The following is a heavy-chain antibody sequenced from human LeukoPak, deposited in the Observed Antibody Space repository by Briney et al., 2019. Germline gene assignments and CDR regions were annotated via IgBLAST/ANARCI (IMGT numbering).Heavy chain of an antibody. V-gene: IGHV3-23*01. CDR1: GFTFSTYA. Sequence: PGGSLRLSCAASGFTFSTYAMGWVRQAPGEGLEWVSSIKGGGGDPFYADSVRGRFTISRDKSKNTLYLQLNSLRAEDTAVYFCAQGGHHFNPLYYWGQGTLVTVSS. CDR2: IKGGGGDP. J-gene: IGHJ4*02. CDR3: AQGGHHFNPLYY.